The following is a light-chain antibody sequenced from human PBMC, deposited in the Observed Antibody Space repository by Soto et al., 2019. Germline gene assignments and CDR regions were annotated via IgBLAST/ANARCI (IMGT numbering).Light chain of an antibody. CDR2: AAS. J-gene: IGKJ4*01. CDR3: QQSWSVPLT. Sequence: DIQMTQSPSSLSASVGDRVTITCRASQYISNYLIWYRRKPGEAPKLLIFAASTLHSGVASRFSGSGSGTDFTLTISSLQPEDFATYYCQQSWSVPLTFGGGTKVEMK. V-gene: IGKV1-39*01. CDR1: QYISNY.